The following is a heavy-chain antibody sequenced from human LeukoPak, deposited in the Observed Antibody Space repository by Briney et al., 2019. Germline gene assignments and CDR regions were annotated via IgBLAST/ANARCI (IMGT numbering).Heavy chain of an antibody. J-gene: IGHJ6*02. D-gene: IGHD3-10*01. Sequence: GASVKVFCKASGGTFSSYAISWVRQAPGQGLEWMGRIIPILGIANYAQKFQGRVTITADKSTSTAYMELSSLRSEDTAVYYCARAPYGSGMYYYGMDVWGQGTTVTVSS. CDR3: ARAPYGSGMYYYGMDV. CDR2: IIPILGIA. V-gene: IGHV1-69*04. CDR1: GGTFSSYA.